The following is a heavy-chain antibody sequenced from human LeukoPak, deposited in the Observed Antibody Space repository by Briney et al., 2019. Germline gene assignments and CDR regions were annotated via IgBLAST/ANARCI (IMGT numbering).Heavy chain of an antibody. J-gene: IGHJ6*04. V-gene: IGHV3-21*01. CDR1: GFAFSTYT. CDR3: AELGITMIGGV. CDR2: INSASSDI. Sequence: GGSLRLSCAAYGFAFSTYTMNWVRQAPGKGLEWISCINSASSDIYYADSVLGRFTISRDNAKNALYLQMNSLRAEDTAVYYCAELGITMIGGVWGKGTTVTISS. D-gene: IGHD3-10*02.